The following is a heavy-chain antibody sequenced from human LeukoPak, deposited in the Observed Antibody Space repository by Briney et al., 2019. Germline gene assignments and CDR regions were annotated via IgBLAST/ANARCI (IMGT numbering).Heavy chain of an antibody. D-gene: IGHD3-22*01. J-gene: IGHJ4*02. V-gene: IGHV3-48*01. CDR2: ISSSSSTI. CDR3: AGSKDYYDSSGYFY. Sequence: GSLRLSCAASGFTFSSYSMSWVRQAPGKGLEWVSYISSSSSTIYYADSVEGRFTISRDNAKNSLYLQMSSLRAEDTAVYYCAGSKDYYDSSGYFYWGQGTLVTVSS. CDR1: GFTFSSYS.